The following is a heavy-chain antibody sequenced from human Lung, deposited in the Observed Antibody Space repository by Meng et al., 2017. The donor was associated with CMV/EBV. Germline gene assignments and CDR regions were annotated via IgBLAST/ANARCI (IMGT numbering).Heavy chain of an antibody. CDR2: ISHYSSRT. Sequence: KVSCKASSFTFFNYGISWVRQAPGQGLEWMGWISHYSSRTNYAQEFQGRVTITADRSTNTAYMELRSLTSDDSAVYYCARDRSSSDYWGQGTLVTVSS. J-gene: IGHJ4*02. CDR3: ARDRSSSDY. CDR1: SFTFFNYG. D-gene: IGHD6-6*01. V-gene: IGHV1-18*01.